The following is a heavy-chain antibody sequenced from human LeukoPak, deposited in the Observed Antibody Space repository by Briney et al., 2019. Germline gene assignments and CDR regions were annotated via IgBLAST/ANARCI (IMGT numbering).Heavy chain of an antibody. Sequence: ASLKVSCKASGYTFTAYYIHWVRRAPGQGLEWMGWINPNSGGTESAQKFQGRVTMTRDTSISTAYMELSRPRSDDTAVYYCTRDHCTSINCYEYNYYGMDVWGQGTTVTVSS. V-gene: IGHV1-2*02. CDR3: TRDHCTSINCYEYNYYGMDV. D-gene: IGHD2-2*01. CDR2: INPNSGGT. CDR1: GYTFTAYY. J-gene: IGHJ6*02.